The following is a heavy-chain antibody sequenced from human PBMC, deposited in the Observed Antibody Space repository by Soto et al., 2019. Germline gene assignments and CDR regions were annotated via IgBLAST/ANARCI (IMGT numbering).Heavy chain of an antibody. D-gene: IGHD1-1*01. V-gene: IGHV4-39*01. J-gene: IGHJ4*02. CDR2: IYYSGST. CDR3: ARHEERYYFDY. CDR1: GGSISSSSYY. Sequence: KSSETLSLTCTVSGGSISSSSYYWGWIRQPPGKGLEWIGSIYYSGSTYYNPSLKSRVTISVDTSKNQFSLKLSSVTAADTAVYYCARHEERYYFDYWGQGTLVTVSS.